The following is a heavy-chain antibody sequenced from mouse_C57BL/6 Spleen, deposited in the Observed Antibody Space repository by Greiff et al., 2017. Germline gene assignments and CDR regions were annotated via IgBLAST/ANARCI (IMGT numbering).Heavy chain of an antibody. J-gene: IGHJ4*01. CDR2: INPNNGGT. CDR3: ARSPTGGAMDY. D-gene: IGHD1-1*01. CDR1: GYTFTDYY. V-gene: IGHV1-26*01. Sequence: VQLQQSGPELVKPGASVKISCKASGYTFTDYYMNWVKQSHGKSLEWIGDINPNNGGTSYNQKFKGKATLTVDKSSSTAYMELRSLTSEDSAVYYCARSPTGGAMDYWGQGTSVTVSS.